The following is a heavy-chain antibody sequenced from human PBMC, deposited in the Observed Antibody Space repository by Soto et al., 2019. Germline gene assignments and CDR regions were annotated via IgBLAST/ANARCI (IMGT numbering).Heavy chain of an antibody. J-gene: IGHJ6*02. Sequence: GGSLRLSCAASGFTFSSYAMSWVRQAPGKGLEWVSAISGSGASTYYADSVKGRFTISRDNSKNTLYLQMNSLRVEDTAVYYCAKDWAYCGGDCYAYYYYGMDVWGQGTTVTVSS. CDR2: ISGSGAST. D-gene: IGHD2-21*02. CDR1: GFTFSSYA. V-gene: IGHV3-23*01. CDR3: AKDWAYCGGDCYAYYYYGMDV.